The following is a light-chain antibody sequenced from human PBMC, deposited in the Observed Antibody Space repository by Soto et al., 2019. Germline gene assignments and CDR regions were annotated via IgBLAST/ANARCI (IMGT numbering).Light chain of an antibody. CDR1: SSDVGGYKY. J-gene: IGLJ2*01. Sequence: QSALTQPASVSGSPGQSITISCTGTSSDVGGYKYVSWYQLHPGTAPKLVIYDVTNRPSGVSNRFSGSKSGNTASLTISGLQAEDEADYYCAAWDDSLNGVVFGGGTKLTVL. V-gene: IGLV2-14*01. CDR2: DVT. CDR3: AAWDDSLNGVV.